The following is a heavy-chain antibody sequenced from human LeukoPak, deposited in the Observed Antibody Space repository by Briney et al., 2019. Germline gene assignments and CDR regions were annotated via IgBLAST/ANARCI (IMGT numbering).Heavy chain of an antibody. CDR1: GFTFSTYS. CDR3: AKEGYCSSGDCRVQDY. CDR2: ISNDGSIQ. Sequence: PGGSLRLSCAASGFTFSTYSMHWVRQAPGKGLEWVAVISNDGSIQYYADSVKGRFTISRDNSNNTLYLQMNSLSPEDTAVFYCAKEGYCSSGDCRVQDYWGQGTLVTVSS. J-gene: IGHJ4*02. D-gene: IGHD2-15*01. V-gene: IGHV3-30*18.